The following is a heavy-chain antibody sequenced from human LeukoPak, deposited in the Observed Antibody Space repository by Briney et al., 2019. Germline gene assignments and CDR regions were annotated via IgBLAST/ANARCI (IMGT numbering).Heavy chain of an antibody. Sequence: PGGSLRLSCAASGFTFSSYSMNWVRQAPGKGLEWVSSISSSSSYIYYADSVKGRFTISRDNAKNSLYLQMNSLRAEDTAVYYCARPQRVEMATIGAFDYWGQGTLVTVSS. CDR1: GFTFSSYS. CDR2: ISSSSSYI. D-gene: IGHD5-24*01. J-gene: IGHJ4*02. CDR3: ARPQRVEMATIGAFDY. V-gene: IGHV3-21*01.